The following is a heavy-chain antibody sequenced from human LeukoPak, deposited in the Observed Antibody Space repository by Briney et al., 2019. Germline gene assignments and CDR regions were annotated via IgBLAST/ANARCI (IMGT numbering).Heavy chain of an antibody. CDR1: GFAFSSYE. D-gene: IGHD6-19*01. CDR3: ARGGIPVAGPLDY. Sequence: GGSLRLSCAASGFAFSSYEMNWVRQAPGKGLEWVSYISSSGSTIYYADSVKGRFTISRDNSKNMLYLQMNSLRAEDTAVYYCARGGIPVAGPLDYWGQGTLVTVSS. J-gene: IGHJ4*02. CDR2: ISSSGSTI. V-gene: IGHV3-48*03.